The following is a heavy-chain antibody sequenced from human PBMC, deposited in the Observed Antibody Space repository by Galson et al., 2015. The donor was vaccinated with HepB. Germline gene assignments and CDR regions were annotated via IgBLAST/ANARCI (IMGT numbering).Heavy chain of an antibody. CDR1: GGSFSGYY. D-gene: IGHD3-10*01. J-gene: IGHJ5*02. Sequence: LSLTCAVYGGSFSGYYWSWIRQPPGKGLEWIGEINHSGSTNYNPSLKSRVTISVDTSKNQFSLKLSSVTAADTAVYYCARGGRYYYGSGTVPGGWFDPWGQGTLVTVSS. V-gene: IGHV4-34*01. CDR3: ARGGRYYYGSGTVPGGWFDP. CDR2: INHSGST.